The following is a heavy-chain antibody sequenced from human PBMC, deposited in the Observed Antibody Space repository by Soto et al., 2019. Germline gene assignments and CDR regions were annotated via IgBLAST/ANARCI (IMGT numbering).Heavy chain of an antibody. CDR2: ISYDGSNK. Sequence: QVQLVESGGGVVQPGRSLRLSCAASGFTFSSYGMHWVRQAPGKGLEWVAVISYDGSNKYYADSVKGRFTISRDNSKNTLNLQMNSLRAEDTAVYYCAKGAYYYGSGSYPQYFQHWGQGTLVTVSS. V-gene: IGHV3-30*18. D-gene: IGHD3-10*01. J-gene: IGHJ1*01. CDR3: AKGAYYYGSGSYPQYFQH. CDR1: GFTFSSYG.